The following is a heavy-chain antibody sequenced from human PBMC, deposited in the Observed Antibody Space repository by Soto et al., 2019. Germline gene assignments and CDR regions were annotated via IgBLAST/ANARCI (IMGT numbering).Heavy chain of an antibody. CDR3: ARDPTDYGDYINLFDY. CDR2: IRYDGSNK. D-gene: IGHD4-17*01. Sequence: GGSLRLSCAASGFTFSSYGMHWVRQAPGKGLEWVAVIRYDGSNKYYADSVKGRFTISRDNSKNTLYLQMNSLRAEDTAVYYCARDPTDYGDYINLFDYWGQGTLVTVSS. J-gene: IGHJ4*02. CDR1: GFTFSSYG. V-gene: IGHV3-33*01.